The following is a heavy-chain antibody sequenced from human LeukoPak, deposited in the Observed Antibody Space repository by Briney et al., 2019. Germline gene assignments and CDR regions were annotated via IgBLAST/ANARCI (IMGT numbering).Heavy chain of an antibody. CDR2: IYYSGST. V-gene: IGHV4-61*08. CDR1: GGSISSGGYY. Sequence: PSETLSLTCTVSGGSISSGGYYWSWIRQPPGKGLEWIGYIYYSGSTNYNPSLKSRVTISVDTSKNQFSLKLSSVTAADTAVYYCARHKPAPLKRRIAAAGTNFDYWGQGTLVTVSS. D-gene: IGHD6-13*01. CDR3: ARHKPAPLKRRIAAAGTNFDY. J-gene: IGHJ4*02.